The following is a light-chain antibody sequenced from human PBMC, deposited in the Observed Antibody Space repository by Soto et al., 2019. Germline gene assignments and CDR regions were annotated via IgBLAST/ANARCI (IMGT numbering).Light chain of an antibody. CDR3: QHLNNYPPFT. Sequence: IQLTQSPSSLSASVGDRVSITCRASQDIKNYLAWYQQKQGKAPTLLISGTFTLQSGVPSRFNGSGSGTDFTLTISRLQPEDFATYYCQHLNNYPPFTFGPGTKVDLE. CDR2: GTF. J-gene: IGKJ3*01. CDR1: QDIKNY. V-gene: IGKV1-9*01.